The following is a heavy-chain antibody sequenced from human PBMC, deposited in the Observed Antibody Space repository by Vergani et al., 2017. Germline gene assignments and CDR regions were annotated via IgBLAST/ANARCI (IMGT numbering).Heavy chain of an antibody. CDR1: GYTFTSYG. CDR3: ANLGEAVLGYYFDY. Sequence: QVQLVQSGAEVKKPGASVKVSCKASGYTFTSYGISWVRQAPGQGLEWMGWIIAYNGNTNYAQKLQGRVTMTSDTYPSTAYMELRSLRSDDTAVYYCANLGEAVLGYYFDYWGQGTLVTVSS. D-gene: IGHD3-16*01. V-gene: IGHV1-18*04. CDR2: IIAYNGNT. J-gene: IGHJ4*02.